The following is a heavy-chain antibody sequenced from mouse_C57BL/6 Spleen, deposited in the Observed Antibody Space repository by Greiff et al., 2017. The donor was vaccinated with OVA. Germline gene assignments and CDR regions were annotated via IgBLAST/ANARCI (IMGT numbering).Heavy chain of an antibody. CDR1: GYTFTDYY. V-gene: IGHV1-26*01. J-gene: IGHJ2*01. D-gene: IGHD1-1*01. CDR2: INPNNGGT. CDR3: ARTPPYYGSSHIDY. Sequence: VQLQQSGPELVKPGASVKISCKASGYTFTDYYMNWVKQSHGKSLEWIGDINPNNGGTSYNQKFKGKATLSVEKSSSTAYMELRSLTSEDSAVYYCARTPPYYGSSHIDYWGQGTTRTVSS.